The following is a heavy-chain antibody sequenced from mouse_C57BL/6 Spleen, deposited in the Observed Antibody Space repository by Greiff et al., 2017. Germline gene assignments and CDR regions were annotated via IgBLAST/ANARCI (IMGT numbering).Heavy chain of an antibody. V-gene: IGHV1-59*01. CDR3: ARGITTVVADY. D-gene: IGHD1-1*01. Sequence: QVQLQQPGAELVRPGTSVKLSCKASGYTFTSYWMHWVKQRPGQGLEWIGVIDPSDSYTNYNQKFKGKDTLTVDTSSSTAYMQLSSLTSEDSAVXYCARGITTVVADYWGQGTTLTVSS. CDR2: IDPSDSYT. CDR1: GYTFTSYW. J-gene: IGHJ2*01.